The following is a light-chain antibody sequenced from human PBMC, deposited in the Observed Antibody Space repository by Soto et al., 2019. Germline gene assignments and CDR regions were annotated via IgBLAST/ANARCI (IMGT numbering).Light chain of an antibody. J-gene: IGKJ3*01. Sequence: DLPMTQSPSYVSASIGDRVTITCRASQGIRSWLAWYQQKPGKAPKLLIYAASSLQSGVPSRFSGSGSGTDFTLTISSLQPEDFATYFCQQANSYPFTFGPGTKVDVK. CDR2: AAS. V-gene: IGKV1-12*01. CDR1: QGIRSW. CDR3: QQANSYPFT.